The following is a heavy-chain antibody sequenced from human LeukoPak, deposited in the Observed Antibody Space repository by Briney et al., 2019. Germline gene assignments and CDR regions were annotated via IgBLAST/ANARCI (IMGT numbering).Heavy chain of an antibody. CDR2: IHPNSGGT. Sequence: ASVKVSCKASGYTFTSYGITWVRQAPGQGLEWMGWIHPNSGGTNSAQKFQGRVTMTRDTSINTAYMELSRLESDDTAVYYCTRDQRGSHFDYWGQGTPVTVSS. J-gene: IGHJ4*02. V-gene: IGHV1-2*02. CDR1: GYTFTSYG. CDR3: TRDQRGSHFDY. D-gene: IGHD1-26*01.